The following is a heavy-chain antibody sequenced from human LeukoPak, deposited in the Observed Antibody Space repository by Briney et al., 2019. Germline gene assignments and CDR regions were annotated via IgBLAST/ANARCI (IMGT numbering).Heavy chain of an antibody. CDR1: GDSISDYY. CDR2: FYTSGST. CDR3: ARGPYYYDSSGNFDY. Sequence: SEPLSLTCTVSGDSISDYYWSWLRQPAGQGLEWIGRFYTSGSTNHNPSLKTRVTMSVDTSKNQFSLKLSSVTAADTAVYYCARGPYYYDSSGNFDYWGQGTLVTVSS. J-gene: IGHJ4*02. D-gene: IGHD3-22*01. V-gene: IGHV4-4*07.